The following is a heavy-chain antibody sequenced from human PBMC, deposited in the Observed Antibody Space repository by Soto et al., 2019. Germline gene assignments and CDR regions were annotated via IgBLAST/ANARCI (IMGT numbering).Heavy chain of an antibody. CDR1: GGSFSGYY. Sequence: SETLSLTCAVYGGSFSGYYWSWIRQPPGKGLEWIGEINHSGSTNYNPSLKSRVTISVDTSKNQFSLKLSSVTAADTAVYYCARAEEWELLPNYWGQGTLVTVS. CDR2: INHSGST. J-gene: IGHJ4*02. CDR3: ARAEEWELLPNY. V-gene: IGHV4-34*01. D-gene: IGHD1-26*01.